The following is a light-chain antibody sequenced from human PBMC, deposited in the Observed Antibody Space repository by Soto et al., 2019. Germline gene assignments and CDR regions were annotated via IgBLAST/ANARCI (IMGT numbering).Light chain of an antibody. CDR1: QSVSRD. Sequence: EIVLTQSPATLSLFPGERATLSCRASQSVSRDLAWYQQKPGQAPRLLIYYVSNRATGIPARFSGSGSGTDFTLTISSLEPEDFAVYYCQQRSNWPSTFGQGTKLEIK. V-gene: IGKV3-11*01. J-gene: IGKJ2*01. CDR2: YVS. CDR3: QQRSNWPST.